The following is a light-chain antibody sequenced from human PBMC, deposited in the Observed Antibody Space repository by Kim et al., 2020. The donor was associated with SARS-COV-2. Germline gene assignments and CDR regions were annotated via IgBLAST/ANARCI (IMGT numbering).Light chain of an antibody. J-gene: IGLJ1*01. CDR1: TSDVVTYTY. Sequence: QSTTIPCPGTTSDVVTYTYVSWYRQHPGRAPEVIIYDVTKRPSGVSNRFSGSKSANTASLTVSDLQAEDEADYYCTSFTSSNTFVFGTGTKVTVL. CDR2: DVT. V-gene: IGLV2-14*03. CDR3: TSFTSSNTFV.